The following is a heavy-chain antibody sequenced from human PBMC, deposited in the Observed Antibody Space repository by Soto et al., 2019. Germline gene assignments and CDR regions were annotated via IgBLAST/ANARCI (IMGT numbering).Heavy chain of an antibody. CDR1: GYTFTSYG. Sequence: QVQLVQSGAEVKKPGASVKVSCKASGYTFTSYGISWVRQAPGQGLEWMGWIRVYNGYTNYAQKFQGRVTMTTDTSTSTAYRELRSLISDDTSVYYCAGASDGYRSGWYVGYFDYWGQGTLVTVSS. J-gene: IGHJ4*02. D-gene: IGHD6-19*01. CDR3: AGASDGYRSGWYVGYFDY. CDR2: IRVYNGYT. V-gene: IGHV1-18*04.